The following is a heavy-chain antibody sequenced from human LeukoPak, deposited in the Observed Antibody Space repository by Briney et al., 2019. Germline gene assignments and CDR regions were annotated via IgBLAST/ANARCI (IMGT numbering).Heavy chain of an antibody. CDR3: ATEGAYDSSGYYLGYFDY. J-gene: IGHJ4*02. Sequence: GGSLRLSCAASGFTFSSYSMNWVRQAPGEGLEWVSSISSSSRYIYYADSVKGRFTISRDNAKKSLYLQMNSLRAEDTAVYYCATEGAYDSSGYYLGYFDYWGQGTLVTVSS. D-gene: IGHD3-22*01. V-gene: IGHV3-21*01. CDR1: GFTFSSYS. CDR2: ISSSSRYI.